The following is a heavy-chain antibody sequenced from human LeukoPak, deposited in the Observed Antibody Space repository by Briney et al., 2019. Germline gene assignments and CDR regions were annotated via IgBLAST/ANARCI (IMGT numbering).Heavy chain of an antibody. D-gene: IGHD4-11*01. CDR3: ATRSDYSNHLTEYYFDY. J-gene: IGHJ4*02. CDR1: GYTFTSYY. CDR2: INPSGGST. V-gene: IGHV1-46*01. Sequence: GASVKVSCKASGYTFTSYYMHWVRQAPGQGLEWMGIINPSGGSTSYAQKFQGRVTMTRDTSTSTVYMELSSLRSEDTAVYYCATRSDYSNHLTEYYFDYWGQGTLVTVSS.